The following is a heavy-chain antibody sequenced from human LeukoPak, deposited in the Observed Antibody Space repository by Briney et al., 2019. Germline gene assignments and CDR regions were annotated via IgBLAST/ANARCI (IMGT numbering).Heavy chain of an antibody. CDR3: AREQDTYYDFWSGYYPYYFDY. D-gene: IGHD3-3*01. CDR2: ISSSSSTI. CDR1: GFTFSSYA. J-gene: IGHJ4*02. Sequence: PGGSLRLSCAASGFTFSSYAMHWVRQAPGKGLEWVSYISSSSSTIYYADSVKGRFTISRDNAKNSLYLQMNSLRDEDTAVYYCAREQDTYYDFWSGYYPYYFDYWGQGTLVTVSS. V-gene: IGHV3-48*02.